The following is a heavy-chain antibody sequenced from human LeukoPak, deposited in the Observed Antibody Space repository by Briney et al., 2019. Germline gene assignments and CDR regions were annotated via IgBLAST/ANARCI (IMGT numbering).Heavy chain of an antibody. Sequence: GGSLRLSCAASGFTFSSYWMSWARQAPGKGLEWVANIKQDGSEKYYVDSVKGRFTISRDNAKNSLYLQMNSLRAEDTAVYYCARAPGYSSGGDFDYWGQGTLVTVSS. CDR3: ARAPGYSSGGDFDY. V-gene: IGHV3-7*03. CDR1: GFTFSSYW. D-gene: IGHD6-19*01. J-gene: IGHJ4*02. CDR2: IKQDGSEK.